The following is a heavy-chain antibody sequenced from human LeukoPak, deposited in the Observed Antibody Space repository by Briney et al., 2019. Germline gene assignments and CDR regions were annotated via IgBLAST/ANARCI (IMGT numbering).Heavy chain of an antibody. V-gene: IGHV4-39*07. CDR3: ARAYHSSWYLNWFDP. CDR2: IYYSGST. Sequence: SETLSLTCTVSGGSISSSSYYWGWIRQPPGKGLEWIGSIYYSGSTYYNQSPKSRVTISVDTSKNEFSLKLSSVTAADTAVYYCARAYHSSWYLNWFDPWGQGTLVTVSS. CDR1: GGSISSSSYY. D-gene: IGHD6-13*01. J-gene: IGHJ5*02.